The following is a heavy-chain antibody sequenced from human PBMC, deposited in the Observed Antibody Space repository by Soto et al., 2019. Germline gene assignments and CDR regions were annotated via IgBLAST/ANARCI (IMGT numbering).Heavy chain of an antibody. D-gene: IGHD2-21*02. Sequence: GGALRLPGAPSGFIFWNFGTSWVCLSQGKRVESISSISGSPLKKYYADTVKGRFTISRDNSKSTVYLEFNNLSAEDTDVYHSAENQGVDLVPLATVDWYDRWGQG. CDR2: ISGSPLKK. CDR1: GFIFWNFG. J-gene: IGHJ5*02. CDR3: AENQGVDLVPLATVDWYDR. V-gene: IGHV3-23*01.